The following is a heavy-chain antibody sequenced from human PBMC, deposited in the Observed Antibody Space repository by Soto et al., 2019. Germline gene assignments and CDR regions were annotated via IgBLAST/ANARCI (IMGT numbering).Heavy chain of an antibody. CDR2: IYHSGSA. Sequence: SETLSLTCAVSGGSISSSYWWSWVRQPPGKGLEWIGEIYHSGSANYNPSLKSRVTISVDNSKNQFSLKLSSVTAADTAVYYCARYIAASGTYYFDYWGQGALVTVSS. V-gene: IGHV4-4*02. CDR1: GGSISSSYW. CDR3: ARYIAASGTYYFDY. D-gene: IGHD6-13*01. J-gene: IGHJ4*02.